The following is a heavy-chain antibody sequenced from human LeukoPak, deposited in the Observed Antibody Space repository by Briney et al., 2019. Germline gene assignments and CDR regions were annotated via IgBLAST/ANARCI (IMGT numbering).Heavy chain of an antibody. CDR3: ATSRDGYNPKFDC. CDR1: GFTFSSYA. CDR2: MSGSGGAT. V-gene: IGHV3-23*01. Sequence: GGSLRLSCAASGFTFSSYAMDWVRQTPGKGLEWVSAMSGSGGATYYADSVKGRFAISRDNSENTLYLQMNSLSAEDTAVYYCATSRDGYNPKFDCWGQGTLVTVSS. D-gene: IGHD5-24*01. J-gene: IGHJ4*02.